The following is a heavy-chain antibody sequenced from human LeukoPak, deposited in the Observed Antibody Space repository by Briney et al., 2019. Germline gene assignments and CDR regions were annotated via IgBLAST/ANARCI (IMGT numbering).Heavy chain of an antibody. CDR1: GYTFTSYD. CDR3: ARGPYSSSWYWFDP. D-gene: IGHD6-13*01. CDR2: MNPNSGNT. V-gene: IGHV1-8*03. Sequence: EASVKVPCKASGYTFTSYDINWVRQATGQGLEWMGWMNPNSGNTGYAQKFQGRVTITRNTSISTAYMELSSLRSEDTAVYYCARGPYSSSWYWFDPWGQGTLVTVSS. J-gene: IGHJ5*02.